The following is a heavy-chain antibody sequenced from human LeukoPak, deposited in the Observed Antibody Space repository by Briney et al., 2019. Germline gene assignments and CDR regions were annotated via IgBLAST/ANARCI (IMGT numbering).Heavy chain of an antibody. Sequence: SETLSLTCTVSGGSISSGGYYWSWIRQHPGKGLEWIGCIYYSGKTYDSPSLKSRVTISVDTSKNQFSLKLSSVTAADTAVYYCARVYGANPPDAWGQGTSVTVSS. V-gene: IGHV4-31*03. CDR2: IYYSGKT. CDR3: ARVYGANPPDA. CDR1: GGSISSGGYY. D-gene: IGHD4-17*01. J-gene: IGHJ5*02.